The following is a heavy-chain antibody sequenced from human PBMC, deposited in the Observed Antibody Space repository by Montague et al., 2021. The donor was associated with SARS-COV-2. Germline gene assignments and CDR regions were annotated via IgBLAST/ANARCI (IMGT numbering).Heavy chain of an antibody. CDR3: ARGSYYYDVLSGAGYFQH. J-gene: IGHJ1*01. D-gene: IGHD3-3*01. Sequence: SLRLSCAASGFTFSSYSMNWVRQAPGKGLEWVSSISSSSSYIYYADSVKGRFTISRDNAKNSLYLQMNSLRAEDTAVYYCARGSYYYDVLSGAGYFQHWGQGTLVTVSS. CDR2: ISSSSSYI. V-gene: IGHV3-21*01. CDR1: GFTFSSYS.